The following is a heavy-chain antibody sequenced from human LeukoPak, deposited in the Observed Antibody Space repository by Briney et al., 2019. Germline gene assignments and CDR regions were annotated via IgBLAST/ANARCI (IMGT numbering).Heavy chain of an antibody. Sequence: QSGGSLRLSCAASGFTFSNYWMTWVRRAPGKGLEWVAKIKQDGSQKSYVDSVAGRFTISRDNAKNSLYLQMNNLRAEDTAVYYCARDRLVRDYGANWFDPWGQGTLVTVSS. D-gene: IGHD4-17*01. CDR1: GFTFSNYW. CDR2: IKQDGSQK. V-gene: IGHV3-7*01. CDR3: ARDRLVRDYGANWFDP. J-gene: IGHJ5*02.